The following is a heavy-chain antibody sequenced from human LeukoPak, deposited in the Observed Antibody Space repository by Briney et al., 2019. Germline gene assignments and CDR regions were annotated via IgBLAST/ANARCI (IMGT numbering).Heavy chain of an antibody. D-gene: IGHD6-19*01. Sequence: GGSLRLSCAASGFTFSNFGMSWVRQAPGKGLEWASSISTTGSDMYYADSVRGRFTISRDNAKNSLYLQMTSLRVEDTAVYYCAREVTGYKSGQKYSWFDPWGQGTLVTVSS. CDR2: ISTTGSDM. V-gene: IGHV3-21*06. CDR1: GFTFSNFG. CDR3: AREVTGYKSGQKYSWFDP. J-gene: IGHJ5*02.